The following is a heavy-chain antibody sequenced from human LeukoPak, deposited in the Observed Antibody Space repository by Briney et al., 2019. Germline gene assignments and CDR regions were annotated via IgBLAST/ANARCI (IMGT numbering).Heavy chain of an antibody. Sequence: SETLSLTCAVYGGSFSGYYWSWIRQPPGKGLEWIGEINHSGSTNYNPSLKSRVTISVDTSKNRFSLKLSSVTAADTAVYYCARGYCSGGSCYSRGRYYYYGMDVWGQGTTVTVSS. V-gene: IGHV4-34*01. D-gene: IGHD2-15*01. CDR1: GGSFSGYY. J-gene: IGHJ6*02. CDR2: INHSGST. CDR3: ARGYCSGGSCYSRGRYYYYGMDV.